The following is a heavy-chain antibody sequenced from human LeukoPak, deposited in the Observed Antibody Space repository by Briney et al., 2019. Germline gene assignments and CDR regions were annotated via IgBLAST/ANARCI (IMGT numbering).Heavy chain of an antibody. Sequence: PGGSLRLSCAASGFTFSSYAMHWVRQAPGKGLEWVAVISYDGSNKYYADSVKGRFTISRDNSKNTLYLQMNSLRAEDTAVYYCARDRHPGTDYWGQGTLVTVSS. V-gene: IGHV3-30-3*01. CDR3: ARDRHPGTDY. CDR1: GFTFSSYA. J-gene: IGHJ4*02. D-gene: IGHD1-1*01. CDR2: ISYDGSNK.